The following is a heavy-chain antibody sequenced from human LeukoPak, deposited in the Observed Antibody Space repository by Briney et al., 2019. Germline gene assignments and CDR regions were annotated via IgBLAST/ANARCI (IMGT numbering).Heavy chain of an antibody. CDR2: IYHSGST. V-gene: IGHV4-59*01. CDR1: GASISSNY. D-gene: IGHD6-13*01. J-gene: IGHJ4*02. Sequence: PSETLSLTCTVSGASISSNYWHWIRQPPGKGLEWIGYIYHSGSTKYNPSLKSRASISIDTSKSQFSLRLSSVTAADTAVYYCARSIGALGIWGQGTLVTVSS. CDR3: ARSIGALGI.